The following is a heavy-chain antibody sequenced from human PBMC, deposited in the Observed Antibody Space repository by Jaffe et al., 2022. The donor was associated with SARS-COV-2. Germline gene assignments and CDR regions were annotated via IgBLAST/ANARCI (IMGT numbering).Heavy chain of an antibody. J-gene: IGHJ6*02. V-gene: IGHV3-30*18. Sequence: QVQLVESGGGVVQPGRSLRLSCAASGFTFSSYGMHWVRQAPGKGLEWVAVISYDGSNKYYADSVKGRFTISRDNSKNTLYLQMNSLRAEDTAVYYCAKDRSRIAARSTRHPEYYYYGMDVWGQGTTVTVSS. CDR2: ISYDGSNK. CDR1: GFTFSSYG. CDR3: AKDRSRIAARSTRHPEYYYYGMDV. D-gene: IGHD6-6*01.